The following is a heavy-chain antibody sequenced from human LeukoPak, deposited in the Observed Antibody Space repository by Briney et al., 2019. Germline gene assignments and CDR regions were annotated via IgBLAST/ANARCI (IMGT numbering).Heavy chain of an antibody. D-gene: IGHD3-10*01. CDR2: ISYDGSNK. V-gene: IGHV3-30*18. CDR1: GFTFSSYG. J-gene: IGHJ4*02. CDR3: AKGLWFGELLYLDY. Sequence: GGSLRLSCAASGFTFSSYGMHRVRQAPGKGLEWVAVISYDGSNKYYADSVKGRFTISRDNSKNTLYLQMNSLRAEDTAVYYCAKGLWFGELLYLDYWGQGTLVTVSS.